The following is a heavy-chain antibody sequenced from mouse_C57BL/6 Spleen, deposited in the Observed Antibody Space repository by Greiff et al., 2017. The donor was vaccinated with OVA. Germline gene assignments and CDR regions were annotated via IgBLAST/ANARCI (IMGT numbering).Heavy chain of an antibody. J-gene: IGHJ3*01. V-gene: IGHV1-18*01. Sequence: VQLQQSGPELVKPGASVKIPCKASGYTFTDYNMDWVKQSHGKSLEWIGDINPNNGGTIYNQKFKGKATLTVDKSSSTAYMELRSLTSEDTAVYYCARGAWVYDYDGESPFAYWGQGTLVTVSA. CDR1: GYTFTDYN. CDR2: INPNNGGT. CDR3: ARGAWVYDYDGESPFAY. D-gene: IGHD2-4*01.